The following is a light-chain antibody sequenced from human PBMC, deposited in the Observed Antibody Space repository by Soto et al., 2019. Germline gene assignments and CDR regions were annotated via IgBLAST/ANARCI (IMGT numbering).Light chain of an antibody. CDR1: HSIGSY. V-gene: IGKV1-39*01. CDR3: QHGVSTRA. J-gene: IGKJ2*01. CDR2: SAS. Sequence: DIQLTQSPSSLSASVGDRVTITCRASHSIGSYVNWYLQQPGKAPKLLIYSASSLQSGVPSRFSGSASGTDFTRTISSLQPEDFATDYCQHGVSTRAFGQGTKLEIK.